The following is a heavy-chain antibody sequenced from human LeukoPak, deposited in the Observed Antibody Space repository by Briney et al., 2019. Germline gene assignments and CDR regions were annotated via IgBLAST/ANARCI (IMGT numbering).Heavy chain of an antibody. Sequence: GSLRLSCAASGFTFSDYYMSWIRQPPGKGLEWIGEINHSGSTNYNPSLKSRVTISVDTSKNQFSLKLSSVTAADTAVYYCARGPGYSDYWGQGTLVTVSS. CDR2: INHSGST. D-gene: IGHD2-2*03. V-gene: IGHV4-34*01. CDR3: ARGPGYSDY. CDR1: GFTFSDYY. J-gene: IGHJ4*02.